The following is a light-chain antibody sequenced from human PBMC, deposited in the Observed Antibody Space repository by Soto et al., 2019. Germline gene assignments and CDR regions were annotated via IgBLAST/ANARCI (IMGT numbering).Light chain of an antibody. J-gene: IGLJ3*02. CDR1: SSNIGTNY. CDR2: RNN. Sequence: QSVLSQPPSASGTPGQRVTVSCSGSSSNIGTNYVYWYQQLPATAPKLLIYRNNQQPSGVPDRFAGSKSGTSASLAISGLRSEDEADYFCAAWDDSLSGVLFGGGTKLTVL. V-gene: IGLV1-47*01. CDR3: AAWDDSLSGVL.